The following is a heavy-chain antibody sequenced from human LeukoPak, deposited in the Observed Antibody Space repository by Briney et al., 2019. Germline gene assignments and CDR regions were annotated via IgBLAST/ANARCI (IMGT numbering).Heavy chain of an antibody. D-gene: IGHD3-22*01. V-gene: IGHV4-31*03. CDR1: GGSISSGGYY. CDR3: ASAQGPLYYYDSSGPKYFQH. J-gene: IGHJ1*01. Sequence: PSQTLSLTCTVSGGSISSGGYYWSWIRQHPGKGLEWIGYIYYSGSTYYNPSLKSRVTISVDTSKNQFSLKLSSVTAADTAVYYCASAQGPLYYYDSSGPKYFQHWGQGTLVTVSS. CDR2: IYYSGST.